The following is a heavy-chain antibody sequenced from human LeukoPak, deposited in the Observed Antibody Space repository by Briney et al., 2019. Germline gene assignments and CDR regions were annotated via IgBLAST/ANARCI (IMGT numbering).Heavy chain of an antibody. CDR1: GFTFSTYD. J-gene: IGHJ3*02. Sequence: GGSLRPSCAASGFTFSTYDMQWVRQAPRKGLEWVSGIGRSGSTYYTDSVKGRFTISRDNSKDTLYLQMNGLRAEDTAVYYCARGESFAFANWGQGTMVTVSS. V-gene: IGHV3-23*01. CDR2: IGRSGST. D-gene: IGHD2-21*01. CDR3: ARGESFAFAN.